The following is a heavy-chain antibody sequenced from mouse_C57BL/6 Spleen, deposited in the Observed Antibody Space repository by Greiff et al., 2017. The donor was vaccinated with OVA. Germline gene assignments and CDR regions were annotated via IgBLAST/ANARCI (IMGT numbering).Heavy chain of an antibody. Sequence: VQLQQPGAELVKPGASVKLSCKASGYTFTSYWMHWVKQRPGQGLEWIGMIHPNSGSTNYNEKFKSKATLTVDKSSSTAYMQLSSLTSEDSAVYYGARGDDGYRAWFAYWGQGTLVTVSA. CDR2: IHPNSGST. D-gene: IGHD2-3*01. CDR3: ARGDDGYRAWFAY. CDR1: GYTFTSYW. V-gene: IGHV1-64*01. J-gene: IGHJ3*01.